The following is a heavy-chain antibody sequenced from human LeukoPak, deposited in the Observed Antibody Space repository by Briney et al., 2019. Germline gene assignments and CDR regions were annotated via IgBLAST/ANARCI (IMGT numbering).Heavy chain of an antibody. D-gene: IGHD2-2*01. J-gene: IGHJ5*02. Sequence: TGGSLRLSCAASGFTFSSYAMSWVRQAPGKGLEWVSAISGSGGSTSYADSVKGRFTISRDNSKNTLYLQMNSLRAEDTAVYYCAKSPKDVVVPAASNWFDPWGQGTLVTVSS. CDR3: AKSPKDVVVPAASNWFDP. V-gene: IGHV3-23*01. CDR2: ISGSGGST. CDR1: GFTFSSYA.